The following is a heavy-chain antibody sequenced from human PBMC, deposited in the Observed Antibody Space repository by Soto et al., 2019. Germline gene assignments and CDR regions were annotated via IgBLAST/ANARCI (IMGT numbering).Heavy chain of an antibody. D-gene: IGHD2-2*01. CDR2: ISGSGGST. J-gene: IGHJ4*02. Sequence: GGSLRLSCAASGFTFSSYAMSWVRQAPGKGLEWVSAISGSGGSTYYADSVKGRFTISRDNSKNTLYLQMNSLRAEDTAVYYCAKVMGYCSSTSCYSPEHAIDFDYWGQGTLVTVSS. V-gene: IGHV3-23*01. CDR1: GFTFSSYA. CDR3: AKVMGYCSSTSCYSPEHAIDFDY.